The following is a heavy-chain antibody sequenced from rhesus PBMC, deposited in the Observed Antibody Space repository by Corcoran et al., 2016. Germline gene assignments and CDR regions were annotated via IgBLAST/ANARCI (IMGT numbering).Heavy chain of an antibody. V-gene: IGHV4-80*01. CDR3: ATGGFTTYRDN. D-gene: IGHD2-27*01. CDR2: IDGNIYAS. CDR1: GVPLSNYW. J-gene: IGHJ4*01. Sequence: QVQLRESGPGLVKPSETLSLTCTVFGVPLSNYWWAWIRQPPGEGLERIGDIDGNIYASHSHPSLKSRVIISTDASKSQFSMRMTSLTVADTDIYYCATGGFTTYRDNWGQGVLVTVSS.